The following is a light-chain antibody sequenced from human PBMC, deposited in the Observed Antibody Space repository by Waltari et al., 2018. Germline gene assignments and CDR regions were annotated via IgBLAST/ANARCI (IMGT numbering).Light chain of an antibody. V-gene: IGLV2-14*04. Sequence: WYQQHPDKAPKLLIYDVSKRPSGVSPRFSGSKSGNTASQTISGLRAEDEADYYCSSSRTSSVVVFGGGTRLTVL. CDR3: SSSRTSSVVV. J-gene: IGLJ2*01. CDR2: DVS.